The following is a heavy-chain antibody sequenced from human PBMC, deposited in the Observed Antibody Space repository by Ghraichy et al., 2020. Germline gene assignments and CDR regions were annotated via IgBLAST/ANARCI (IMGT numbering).Heavy chain of an antibody. CDR3: ARGIWFGPYYFDY. V-gene: IGHV4-34*01. Sequence: SETLSLTCAVYGGSFSGYYWSWIRQPPGKGLEWIGEINHSGSTNYNPSLKSRVTISVDTSKNQFSLKLSSVTAADTAVYYCARGIWFGPYYFDYWGQGTLVTVSS. D-gene: IGHD3-10*01. J-gene: IGHJ4*02. CDR1: GGSFSGYY. CDR2: INHSGST.